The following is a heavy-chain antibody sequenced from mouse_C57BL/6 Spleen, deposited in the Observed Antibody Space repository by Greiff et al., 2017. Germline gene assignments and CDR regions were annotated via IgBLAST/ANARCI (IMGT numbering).Heavy chain of an antibody. D-gene: IGHD1-1*01. V-gene: IGHV8-8*01. CDR3: ARPYYYGSSSYYFDY. CDR2: IWWDDDK. CDR1: GFSLSTFGMG. J-gene: IGHJ2*01. Sequence: QVTLKVCGPGILQPSQTLSLTCSFSGFSLSTFGMGVGWIRQPSGKGLEWLAHIWWDDDKYYNPALKSRLTISKDTSKNQVFLKIANVDTADTATYYCARPYYYGSSSYYFDYWGQGTTRTVSS.